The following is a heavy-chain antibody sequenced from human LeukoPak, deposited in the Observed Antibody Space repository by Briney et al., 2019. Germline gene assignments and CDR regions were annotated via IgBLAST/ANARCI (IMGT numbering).Heavy chain of an antibody. Sequence: GGSLRLSCAASGFIFTNYAMSWVRQAPGKGLQRVSDINDNGGTTFYADSVRGRFTISRDKSKNTLYLQMNSLRADDSAVYFCAKKLGSSPGDFFDYWGQGTLVTVSS. V-gene: IGHV3-23*01. CDR1: GFIFTNYA. CDR2: INDNGGTT. CDR3: AKKLGSSPGDFFDY. D-gene: IGHD6-6*01. J-gene: IGHJ4*02.